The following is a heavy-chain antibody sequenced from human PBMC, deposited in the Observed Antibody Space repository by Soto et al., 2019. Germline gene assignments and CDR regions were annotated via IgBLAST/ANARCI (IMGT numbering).Heavy chain of an antibody. J-gene: IGHJ4*02. D-gene: IGHD3-3*01. V-gene: IGHV3-23*04. Sequence: EVQLVQSGGGWVQPGGSLRLSCAASGFTFSSSPMSWVRQVPGKGLEWMSAIRNDGGSLYYVDSVKGRFTISRDNSKSTSTLRMKNLRAEDTATYYCVRDRYTMSEFLSAFSSDWGQGAQVIVSS. CDR1: GFTFSSSP. CDR3: VRDRYTMSEFLSAFSSD. CDR2: IRNDGGSL.